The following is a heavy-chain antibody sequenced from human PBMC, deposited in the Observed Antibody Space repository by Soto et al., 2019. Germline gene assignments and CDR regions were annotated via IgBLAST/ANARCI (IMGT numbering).Heavy chain of an antibody. Sequence: GGSLRLSCAASGFTFSSYWMHWVRQAPWKGLVWVSRINSDGSSTSYADSVKGRFTISRDNAKNTLYLQMNSLRAEDTAVYYCARDNYYYYYMDVWGKGTTVTVSS. CDR3: ARDNYYYYYMDV. J-gene: IGHJ6*03. CDR2: INSDGSST. V-gene: IGHV3-74*01. CDR1: GFTFSSYW.